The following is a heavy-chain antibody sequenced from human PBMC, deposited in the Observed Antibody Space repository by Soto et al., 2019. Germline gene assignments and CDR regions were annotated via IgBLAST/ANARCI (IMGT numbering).Heavy chain of an antibody. J-gene: IGHJ4*02. Sequence: EVQLVESGGGLVQPGGALRLSCAASGFTFSESWMHWLRQAQGKGVVFISRINSDGTSTNYADSVKGRITISRDNAKNTLSLKMNSLRAEDTAVYYCASDLTGNVFDYWGQGTLVAVSS. CDR2: INSDGTST. CDR1: GFTFSESW. V-gene: IGHV3-74*01. CDR3: ASDLTGNVFDY. D-gene: IGHD7-27*01.